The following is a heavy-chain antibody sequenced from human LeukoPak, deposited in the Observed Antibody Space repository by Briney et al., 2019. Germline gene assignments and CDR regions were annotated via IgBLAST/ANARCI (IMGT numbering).Heavy chain of an antibody. J-gene: IGHJ4*02. D-gene: IGHD2-15*01. CDR3: AVGYCSVGGCLSFGY. CDR1: GYTFTSYG. Sequence: GASVKVSCKASGYTFTSYGISWVRQAPGQGLEWMGWISAYNGNTNYAQKLQGRVTMTTDTSTSTAYMELRSLTSDDTAVYYCAVGYCSVGGCLSFGYWGQGTLVTVSS. V-gene: IGHV1-18*01. CDR2: ISAYNGNT.